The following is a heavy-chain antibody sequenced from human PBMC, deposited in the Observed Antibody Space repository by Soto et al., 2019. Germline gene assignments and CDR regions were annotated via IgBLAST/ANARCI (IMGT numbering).Heavy chain of an antibody. CDR2: IYTSGIT. CDR1: GGSISSYY. V-gene: IGHV4-4*07. D-gene: IGHD3-10*01. J-gene: IGHJ6*02. CDR3: ARGRGNYYYYGMDV. Sequence: QVQLQESGPGLVKPSETLSLTCTVSGGSISSYYWIWIRQPAGKGLEWIGHIYTSGITKCQPSLKSRVTMSVDTSKNQFSLKLTSVTAADTAVYYCARGRGNYYYYGMDVWGQGTTVTVSS.